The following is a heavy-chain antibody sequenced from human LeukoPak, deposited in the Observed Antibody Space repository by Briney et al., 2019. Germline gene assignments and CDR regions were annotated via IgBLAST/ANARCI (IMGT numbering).Heavy chain of an antibody. CDR2: ISGSGGTT. J-gene: IGHJ4*02. CDR3: ARWDCGGGDCYLFDY. Sequence: PGGSLRLSCAASGFTFSSYAITWVRQAPGKGLEWVSAISGSGGTTLYADSVKGRFSISRDNSKNTLSLQMNSLRAEDTAVYYCARWDCGGGDCYLFDYGGQGTLVTVSS. D-gene: IGHD2-21*02. V-gene: IGHV3-23*01. CDR1: GFTFSSYA.